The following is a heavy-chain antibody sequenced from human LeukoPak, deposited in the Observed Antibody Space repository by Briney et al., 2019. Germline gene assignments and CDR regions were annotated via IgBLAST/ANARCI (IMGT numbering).Heavy chain of an antibody. Sequence: GASVKVSCKASGGTFSSYAISWVRQAPGQGLEWMGGIIPIFGTANYAQKFQGRVTITADESTSTAHMELSSLRSEDTVVYYCVVGDDILTGYPTDPDYYYYYGMDVWGKGTTVTVSS. V-gene: IGHV1-69*13. CDR2: IIPIFGTA. D-gene: IGHD3-9*01. CDR1: GGTFSSYA. J-gene: IGHJ6*04. CDR3: VVGDDILTGYPTDPDYYYYYGMDV.